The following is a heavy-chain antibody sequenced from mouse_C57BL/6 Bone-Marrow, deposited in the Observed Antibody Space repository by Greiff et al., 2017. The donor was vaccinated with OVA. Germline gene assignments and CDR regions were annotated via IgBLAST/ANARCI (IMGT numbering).Heavy chain of an antibody. Sequence: DVKLQESGTVLARPGASVKMSCKTSGYTFTSYWMHWVKQRPGQGLEWIGAIYPGNSDTSYNQKFKGKAKLTAVTSASTAYMELSSLTNEDSAVYYCTIIYYDYGGGAMDYWGQGTSVTVAS. J-gene: IGHJ4*01. CDR3: TIIYYDYGGGAMDY. V-gene: IGHV1-5*01. D-gene: IGHD2-4*01. CDR2: IYPGNSDT. CDR1: GYTFTSYW.